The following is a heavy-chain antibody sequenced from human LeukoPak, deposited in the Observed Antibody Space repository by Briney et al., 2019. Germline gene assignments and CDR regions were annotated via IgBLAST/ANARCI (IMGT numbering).Heavy chain of an antibody. CDR1: GYTFTGYY. D-gene: IGHD3-22*01. CDR3: ARPNARYYYDSSGPQAFDI. J-gene: IGHJ3*02. V-gene: IGHV1-2*02. Sequence: ASVKVSCKASGYTFTGYYMHWVRQAPGQGLEWMGWINPNSGGTNYAQKFQGRVTMTRDTSISTAYMEPSRLRSDDTAVYYCARPNARYYYDSSGPQAFDIWGQGTMVTVSS. CDR2: INPNSGGT.